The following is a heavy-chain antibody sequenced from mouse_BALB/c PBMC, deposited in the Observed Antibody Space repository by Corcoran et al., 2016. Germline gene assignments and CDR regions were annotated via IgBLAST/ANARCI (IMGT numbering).Heavy chain of an antibody. CDR1: GFNIKDTS. J-gene: IGHJ4*01. D-gene: IGHD1-1*01. CDR3: ARGYGSFYYYAMDY. V-gene: IGHV14-3*02. Sequence: EVQLQQSGAELVKPGASVKLSCTASGFNIKDTSMHWVKQRPDQGLEWIGRIDPANGNTKYDPKFQGKATITADTSSNTAYLQLSSLTSEDTAVYYCARGYGSFYYYAMDYWGQGTSVTVS. CDR2: IDPANGNT.